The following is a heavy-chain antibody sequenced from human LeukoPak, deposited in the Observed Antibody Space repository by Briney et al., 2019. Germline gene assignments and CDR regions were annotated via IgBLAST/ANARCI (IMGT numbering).Heavy chain of an antibody. V-gene: IGHV4-31*03. D-gene: IGHD3-10*01. CDR3: ARDVHYSLFDY. Sequence: SETLSLTCTVSGGSISSGGYYWSRIRQHPGKGLEWIGYIYYSGSTYYNPSLKSRVTISVDTSKNQFSLKLSSVTAADTAVYYCARDVHYSLFDYWGQGTLVTVSS. CDR1: GGSISSGGYY. J-gene: IGHJ4*02. CDR2: IYYSGST.